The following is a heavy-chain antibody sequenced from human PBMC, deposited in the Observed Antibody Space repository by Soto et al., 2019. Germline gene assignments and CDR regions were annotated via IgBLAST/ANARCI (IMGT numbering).Heavy chain of an antibody. D-gene: IGHD3-9*01. CDR3: AKDHYDILTGPPAPDC. CDR1: GFTFSSYA. V-gene: IGHV3-23*01. CDR2: IRGSGGST. J-gene: IGHJ4*02. Sequence: GGSLRLSCAAPGFTFSSYAMNWVRQAPGKGLQWVSAIRGSGGSTYYADSVKGRFTISRDNSKNTLYLQMNSLRVEDTAVYYCAKDHYDILTGPPAPDCWGQGTQVTVSS.